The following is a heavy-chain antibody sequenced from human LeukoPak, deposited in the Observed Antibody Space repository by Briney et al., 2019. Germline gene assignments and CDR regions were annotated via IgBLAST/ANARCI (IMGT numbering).Heavy chain of an antibody. CDR2: IYPGDSDT. V-gene: IGHV5-51*01. CDR1: GYSFTSYW. CDR3: ASTTYYYDSSGYFPRSRNYYYGMDV. J-gene: IGHJ6*02. D-gene: IGHD3-22*01. Sequence: MTGESLKISCKGSGYSFTSYWIGWVRPMPGKGLEWMGIIYPGDSDTRYSPSFQGQVTISADKSISTAYLQWSSLKASDTAMYYCASTTYYYDSSGYFPRSRNYYYGMDVWGQGTTVTVSS.